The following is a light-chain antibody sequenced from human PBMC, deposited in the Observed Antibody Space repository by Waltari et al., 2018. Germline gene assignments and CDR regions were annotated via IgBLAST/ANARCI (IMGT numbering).Light chain of an antibody. J-gene: IGLJ2*01. CDR2: DVS. Sequence: QSALTQPASVSGSPGQSITISCTGTSSDVGGYNYVSWYQQHPGKAPRLMIYDVSNRPAGVSNSFSGSKSGNTASRTISGLQAEDEADYHCSSYTSSSTLIFGGGTKLTVL. V-gene: IGLV2-14*03. CDR3: SSYTSSSTLI. CDR1: SSDVGGYNY.